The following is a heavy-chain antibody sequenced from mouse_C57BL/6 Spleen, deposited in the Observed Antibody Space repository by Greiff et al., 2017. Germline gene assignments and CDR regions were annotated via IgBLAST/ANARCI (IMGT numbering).Heavy chain of an antibody. D-gene: IGHD2-4*01. CDR3: TREGGLRRGYWYFDV. CDR1: GYTFTDYE. J-gene: IGHJ1*03. V-gene: IGHV1-15*01. CDR2: IDPETGGT. Sequence: QVQLKQSGAELVRPGASVTLSCKASGYTFTDYEMHWVKQTPVHGLEWIGAIDPETGGTAYNQKFKGKAILTADQSSSTAYMELRSLTSEDSAVYYCTREGGLRRGYWYFDVWGTGTTVTVSS.